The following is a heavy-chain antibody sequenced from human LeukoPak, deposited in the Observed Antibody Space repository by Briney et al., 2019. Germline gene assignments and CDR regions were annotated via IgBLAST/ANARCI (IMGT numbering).Heavy chain of an antibody. D-gene: IGHD6-19*01. Sequence: GGSLRLSCAASRFTFSSYAMSWVRQAPGKGLEWVSAISGSGGSTYYADSVKGRFTISRDNSKNTPYLQKNSLRAEDTAVYYCAKDAEQWLVGSHFDYLGQGTLVTVSS. CDR3: AKDAEQWLVGSHFDY. J-gene: IGHJ4*02. CDR1: RFTFSSYA. V-gene: IGHV3-23*01. CDR2: ISGSGGST.